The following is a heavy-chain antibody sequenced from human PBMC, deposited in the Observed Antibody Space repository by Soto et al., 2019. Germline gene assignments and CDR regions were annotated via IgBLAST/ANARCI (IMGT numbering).Heavy chain of an antibody. V-gene: IGHV1-58*01. D-gene: IGHD2-2*01. CDR1: GFTFTSSA. Sequence: ASVKVSCKASGFTFTSSAVQWVRQARGQRLEWIGWIVVGSGNTNYAQKFQERVTITRDMSTSTAYMELSSLRSEDTAVYYCAREVGSSAFTYYYYGMDVWGQGTTVTVSS. CDR3: AREVGSSAFTYYYYGMDV. J-gene: IGHJ6*02. CDR2: IVVGSGNT.